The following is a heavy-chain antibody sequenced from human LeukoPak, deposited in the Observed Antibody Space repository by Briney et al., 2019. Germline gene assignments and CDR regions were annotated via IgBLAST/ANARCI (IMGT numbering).Heavy chain of an antibody. V-gene: IGHV4-34*01. CDR3: ARGRYYYDSSGYHDSYYFGY. Sequence: SETLSLTCAVYGGSFSGYYWSWIRQPPGKGLEWIGEINHSGSTNYNPSLKSRVTISVDTSKNQFSLKLSSVTAADTAVYYCARGRYYYDSSGYHDSYYFGYWGQGTLVTVSS. CDR1: GGSFSGYY. J-gene: IGHJ4*02. CDR2: INHSGST. D-gene: IGHD3-22*01.